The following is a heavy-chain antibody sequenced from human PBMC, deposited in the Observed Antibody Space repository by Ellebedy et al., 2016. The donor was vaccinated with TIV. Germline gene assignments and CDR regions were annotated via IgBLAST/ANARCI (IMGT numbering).Heavy chain of an antibody. V-gene: IGHV1-2*02. J-gene: IGHJ5*02. CDR3: ARVDGTWYSSNRGEFEP. Sequence: ASVKVSXKASGYTFTSYGISWVRQAPGQGLEWMGRINPDNGDTEYAPRFQGRVTMSRDTSIRTVYMELSRLKSDDTAVYYCARVDGTWYSSNRGEFEPWGQGTLVSVSS. CDR1: GYTFTSYG. D-gene: IGHD6-13*01. CDR2: INPDNGDT.